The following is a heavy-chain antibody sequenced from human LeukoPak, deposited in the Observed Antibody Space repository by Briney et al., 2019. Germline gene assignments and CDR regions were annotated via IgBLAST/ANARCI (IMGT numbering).Heavy chain of an antibody. CDR3: ARDRGSGNGLFLAY. J-gene: IGHJ4*02. V-gene: IGHV1-18*01. CDR2: ISAYNGNT. CDR1: GYTFTSYG. Sequence: ASVKVSCKASGYTFTSYGISWVRQAPGQGLEWMGWISAYNGNTNYAQKLQGRVTMTTDTSTSTAYMELRSLRSEDTAVYYCARDRGSGNGLFLAYWGQGTLVTVSS. D-gene: IGHD3-10*01.